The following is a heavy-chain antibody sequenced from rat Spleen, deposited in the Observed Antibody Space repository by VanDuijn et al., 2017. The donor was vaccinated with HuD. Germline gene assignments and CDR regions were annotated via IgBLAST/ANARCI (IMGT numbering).Heavy chain of an antibody. CDR2: ISYDGSST. V-gene: IGHV5-7*01. Sequence: EVQLVESDGGLVQPGRSLKLSCAASGFTFSDYYMAWVRQAPTKGLEWVATISYDGSSTYYRDSVKGRFTISRDNAKSTLYLQMDSLRSEDTATYYCARHGGGRGHYFDYWGQGVMVTVSS. CDR3: ARHGGGRGHYFDY. J-gene: IGHJ2*01. CDR1: GFTFSDYY. D-gene: IGHD1-1*01.